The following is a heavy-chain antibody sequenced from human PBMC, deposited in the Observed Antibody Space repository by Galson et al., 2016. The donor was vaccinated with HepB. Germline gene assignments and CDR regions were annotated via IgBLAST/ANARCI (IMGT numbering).Heavy chain of an antibody. V-gene: IGHV4-59*01. D-gene: IGHD3-10*01. CDR3: ARAYDYYGSGSYFV. CDR1: GGSISRYY. Sequence: LSLTCTVSGGSISRYYWSWIRQPPGKGLEWIGCISYSGTTNYNPSLKSRVTISVDTSKNQFSLKLHSVTAADTAVYYCARAYDYYGSGSYFVWGQGTTVTVSS. CDR2: ISYSGTT. J-gene: IGHJ6*02.